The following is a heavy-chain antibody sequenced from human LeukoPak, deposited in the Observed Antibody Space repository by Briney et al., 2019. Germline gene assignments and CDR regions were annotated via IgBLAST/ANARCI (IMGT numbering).Heavy chain of an antibody. V-gene: IGHV1-69*13. D-gene: IGHD3-10*01. CDR1: GGTFSSYA. CDR2: IIPIFGTA. J-gene: IGHJ5*02. CDR3: ATAPMVRGVGRGFDP. Sequence: ASVKVSCKASGGTFSSYAISWVRQAPGQGLEWMGGIIPIFGTANYAQKFQGRVTITADESTSTAYMELSSLRSEDTAVYYCATAPMVRGVGRGFDPWGQGTLVTVSS.